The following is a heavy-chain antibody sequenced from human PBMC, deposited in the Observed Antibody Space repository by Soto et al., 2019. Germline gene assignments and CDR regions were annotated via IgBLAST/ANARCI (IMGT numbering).Heavy chain of an antibody. CDR3: ARYMSYSSSLSKAVSAFDI. J-gene: IGHJ3*02. Sequence: GGSLRLSCAASGFTFSSYSMNWVRQAPGKGLEWVSSISSSSSYIYYADSVKGRFTISRDNAKNSLYLQMNSLRAEDTAVYYCARYMSYSSSLSKAVSAFDIWGQGTMVTVSS. CDR1: GFTFSSYS. V-gene: IGHV3-21*01. CDR2: ISSSSSYI. D-gene: IGHD6-13*01.